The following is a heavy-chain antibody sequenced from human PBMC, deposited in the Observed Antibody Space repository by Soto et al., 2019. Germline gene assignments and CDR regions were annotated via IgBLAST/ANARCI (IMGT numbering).Heavy chain of an antibody. J-gene: IGHJ4*02. V-gene: IGHV3-30*18. Sequence: PGGSLRLSCAASGFTFSSYGMHWVRQAPGKGLEWVAVISYDGSNKYYADSVKGRFTISRDNSKNTLYLQMKSLRAEETAVYYCAKAPGGGAATGVDYWGQGTLVTVSS. CDR2: ISYDGSNK. CDR1: GFTFSSYG. CDR3: AKAPGGGAATGVDY. D-gene: IGHD2-15*01.